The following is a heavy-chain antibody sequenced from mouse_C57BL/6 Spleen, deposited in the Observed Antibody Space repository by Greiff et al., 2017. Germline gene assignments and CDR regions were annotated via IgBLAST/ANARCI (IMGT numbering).Heavy chain of an antibody. CDR3: ARGTTVVKYYFDY. V-gene: IGHV3-6*01. D-gene: IGHD1-1*01. CDR2: ISYDGSN. J-gene: IGHJ2*01. Sequence: EVQLQESGPGLVKPSQSLSLTCSVTGYSITSGYYWNWIRQFPGNNLEWMGYISYDGSNNYNPSLKNRISITRDTSTNQFFLKLNSVTTEDTATYYCARGTTVVKYYFDYWGKGTTLTVSS. CDR1: GYSITSGYY.